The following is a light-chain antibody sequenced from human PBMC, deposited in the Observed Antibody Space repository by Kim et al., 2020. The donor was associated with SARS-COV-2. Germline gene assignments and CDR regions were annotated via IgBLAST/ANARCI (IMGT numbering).Light chain of an antibody. CDR3: SSYAGSRFV. J-gene: IGLJ1*01. Sequence: PGQSVSMSCAGTSNDVGENRVVAWYQQQPGKAPKVLSYEVTQRPSGVPDRLSGSKSGNTASLAVSGLQPQDEADYYCSSYAGSRFVFGTGTKVTVL. CDR2: EVT. V-gene: IGLV2-8*01. CDR1: SNDVGENRV.